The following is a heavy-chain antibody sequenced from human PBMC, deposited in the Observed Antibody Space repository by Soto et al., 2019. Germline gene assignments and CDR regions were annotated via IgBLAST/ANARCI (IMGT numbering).Heavy chain of an antibody. D-gene: IGHD1-26*01. CDR1: GFIFDDFG. J-gene: IGHJ6*02. CDR3: AKDRYGSLEGGMDV. V-gene: IGHV3-9*01. Sequence: EVPLVESGGGLVQPGRSLRLPCAASGFIFDDFGMHWVRQAPGKGLEWVSGVTWISGNIDYVDSVKGRFTITRDNAKNSLYLQMNGLRGEDTALYYCAKDRYGSLEGGMDVWGQGTTVTVSS. CDR2: VTWISGNI.